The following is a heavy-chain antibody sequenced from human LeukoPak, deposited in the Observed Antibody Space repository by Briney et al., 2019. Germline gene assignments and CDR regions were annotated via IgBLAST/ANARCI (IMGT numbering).Heavy chain of an antibody. CDR1: GGSFSGYY. CDR2: TYYSGST. CDR3: ARQPPRVGVAYYYDSSGYYGRYFDY. V-gene: IGHV4-39*01. Sequence: PSETLSLTCAVYGGSFSGYYWGWIRQPPGKGLEWIGSTYYSGSTYYNPSLRSRVTISVDTSKNQFSLKLSSVTAADTAVYYCARQPPRVGVAYYYDSSGYYGRYFDYWGQGTLVTVSS. D-gene: IGHD3-22*01. J-gene: IGHJ4*02.